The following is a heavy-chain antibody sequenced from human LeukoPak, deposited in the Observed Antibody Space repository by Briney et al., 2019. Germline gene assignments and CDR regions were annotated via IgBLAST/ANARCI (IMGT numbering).Heavy chain of an antibody. CDR3: AKDSSSTIAAAGWFDP. CDR1: GFTFDDYA. V-gene: IGHV3-9*03. Sequence: GRSLRLSCAASGFTFDDYAMHWVRQAPGKGLEWVSGISRNSGSIGYADSVKGRFTISRDNAKNSLYLQMNSLRAEDMALYYCAKDSSSTIAAAGWFDPWGQGTLVTVSS. D-gene: IGHD6-13*01. CDR2: ISRNSGSI. J-gene: IGHJ5*02.